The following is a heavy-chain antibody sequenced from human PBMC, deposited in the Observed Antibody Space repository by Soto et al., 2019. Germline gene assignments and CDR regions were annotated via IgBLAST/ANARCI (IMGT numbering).Heavy chain of an antibody. Sequence: GGSLRLSCAASGFTVSSNYMSWVRQAPGKGLEWVSVIYSGGSTYYADSVKGRFTISRDNSKNTLYLQMNSLRAEDTAVYYCAREAETTVTFDYWGQGTLVTVSS. D-gene: IGHD4-17*01. J-gene: IGHJ4*02. CDR1: GFTVSSNY. CDR3: AREAETTVTFDY. CDR2: IYSGGST. V-gene: IGHV3-53*01.